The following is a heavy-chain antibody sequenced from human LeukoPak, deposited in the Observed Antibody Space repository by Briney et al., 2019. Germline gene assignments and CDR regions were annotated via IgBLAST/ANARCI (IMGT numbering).Heavy chain of an antibody. V-gene: IGHV3-33*01. CDR3: VRDLLGEMATDDY. J-gene: IGHJ4*02. CDR2: IWYDGSNK. CDR1: GFTFSSYG. Sequence: GGSLRLSCAASGFTFSSYGMHWVRQAPGKGLEWVGVIWYDGSNKYYADSVKGRFTISRDNSKNTLSLQMNSLRAEDTAVYYCVRDLLGEMATDDYWGQGTLVTVSS. D-gene: IGHD5-24*01.